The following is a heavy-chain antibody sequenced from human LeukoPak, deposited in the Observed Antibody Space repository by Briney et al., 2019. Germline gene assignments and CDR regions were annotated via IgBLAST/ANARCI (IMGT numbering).Heavy chain of an antibody. CDR1: GFTFSSYS. J-gene: IGHJ6*02. CDR2: ISSSSSYI. Sequence: PGGSLRLSCAASGFTFSSYSMNWVRQAPGEGLEWVSSISSSSSYIYYADSVKGRFTISRDNAKNSLYLQMNSLRAEDTAVYYCARANYGDYYYYGMDVWGQGTTVTVSS. V-gene: IGHV3-21*01. CDR3: ARANYGDYYYYGMDV. D-gene: IGHD4-17*01.